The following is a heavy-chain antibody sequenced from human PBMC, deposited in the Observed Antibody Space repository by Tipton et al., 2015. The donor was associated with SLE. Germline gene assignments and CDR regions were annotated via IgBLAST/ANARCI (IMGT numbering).Heavy chain of an antibody. D-gene: IGHD4-17*01. J-gene: IGHJ3*02. Sequence: TLSLTCTVSGYSISSGYYWGWIRQPPGKGLEWIGSIYHSGSTYYNPSLKSRVTISVDTSKNQFSLKLSSVTAADTAVYYCARGGYGDYSVLPAFDIWGQGTMVTVSS. CDR2: IYHSGST. V-gene: IGHV4-38-2*02. CDR3: ARGGYGDYSVLPAFDI. CDR1: GYSISSGYY.